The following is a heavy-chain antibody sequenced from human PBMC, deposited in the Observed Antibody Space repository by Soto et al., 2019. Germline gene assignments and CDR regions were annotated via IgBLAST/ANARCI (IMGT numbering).Heavy chain of an antibody. CDR1: GFTFSSYA. CDR2: ISYDGSNK. Sequence: GGSLRLSCAASGFTFSSYAMHWVRQAPGKGLEWVAVISYDGSNKYYADSVKGRFTISRDNSKNTLYLQMNSLRAEDTAVYYCARGIVGAHFPEDAFDIWGQGTMVTVSS. J-gene: IGHJ3*02. V-gene: IGHV3-30-3*01. CDR3: ARGIVGAHFPEDAFDI. D-gene: IGHD1-26*01.